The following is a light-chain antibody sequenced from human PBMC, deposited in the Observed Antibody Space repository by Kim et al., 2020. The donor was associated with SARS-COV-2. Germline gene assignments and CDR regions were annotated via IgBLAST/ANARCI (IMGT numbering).Light chain of an antibody. CDR1: QSISSW. J-gene: IGKJ2*01. Sequence: DIQMTQSPSTLSASVGDRVTITCRASQSISSWLAWYQQKPGKAPKRLIYKASSLESGVPSRFSGSGSGTEFTLTISSLQPDDFATYYCQQYNSYPYTFGQATKLEI. CDR3: QQYNSYPYT. V-gene: IGKV1-5*03. CDR2: KAS.